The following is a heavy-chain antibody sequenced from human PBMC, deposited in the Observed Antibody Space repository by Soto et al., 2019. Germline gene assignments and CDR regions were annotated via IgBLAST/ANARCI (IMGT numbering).Heavy chain of an antibody. CDR1: GGSISSGGYY. D-gene: IGHD3-3*02. CDR3: ARGVLELGPYTPNNMDV. Sequence: SETLSLTCTLSGGSISSGGYYWSWIRQHPGKGLEWIGYIYYSGSTYYNPSLKSRVTISVDTSKNQFSLKLSSVTAADTAVYYCARGVLELGPYTPNNMDVWGQGTTVTVSS. CDR2: IYYSGST. J-gene: IGHJ6*02. V-gene: IGHV4-31*03.